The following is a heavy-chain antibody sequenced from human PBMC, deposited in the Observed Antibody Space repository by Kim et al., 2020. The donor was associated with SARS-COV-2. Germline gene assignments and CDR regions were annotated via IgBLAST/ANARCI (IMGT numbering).Heavy chain of an antibody. CDR1: GFTFSSYA. J-gene: IGHJ6*02. CDR2: ISGSGGST. CDR3: ANPDIVATRDYYGMDV. Sequence: GGSLRLSCAASGFTFSSYAMSWVRQAPGKGLEWVSAISGSGGSTYYADSVKGRFTISRDNSKNTLYLQMNSLRAEDTAVYYCANPDIVATRDYYGMDVWGQGTTVTVSS. D-gene: IGHD5-12*01. V-gene: IGHV3-23*01.